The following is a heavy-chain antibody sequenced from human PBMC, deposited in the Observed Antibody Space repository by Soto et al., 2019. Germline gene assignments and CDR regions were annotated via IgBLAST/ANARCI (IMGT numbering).Heavy chain of an antibody. V-gene: IGHV4-30-4*01. CDR1: GGSISSGDYY. D-gene: IGHD6-19*01. J-gene: IGHJ5*02. CDR3: ARRSGISPNWFDP. Sequence: SETLSLTCTVSGGSISSGDYYWSWIRQPPGKGLEYIGYIYYSGNTYYNPSLKSRVTISIDTSKNQFSLKLSSVTAADTAVYYCARRSGISPNWFDPWGQGTLVTVSS. CDR2: IYYSGNT.